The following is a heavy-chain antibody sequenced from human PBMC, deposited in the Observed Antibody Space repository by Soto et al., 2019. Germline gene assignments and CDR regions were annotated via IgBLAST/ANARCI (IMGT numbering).Heavy chain of an antibody. CDR1: GGSFSGYY. Sequence: QVQLQQWGAGLLKPSETLSLTCAVYGGSFSGYYWSWIRQPPGKGLEWIGEINHSGSTNYNPSLKSRVTISVDMSKNQFSLKLSSVTAADTAVYYCARGLGYYYDSSGRLTYFDYWGQGTLVTVSS. D-gene: IGHD3-22*01. J-gene: IGHJ4*02. V-gene: IGHV4-34*01. CDR3: ARGLGYYYDSSGRLTYFDY. CDR2: INHSGST.